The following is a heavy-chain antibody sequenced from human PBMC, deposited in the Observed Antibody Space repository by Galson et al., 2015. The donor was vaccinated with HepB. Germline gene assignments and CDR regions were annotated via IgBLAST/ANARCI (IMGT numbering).Heavy chain of an antibody. J-gene: IGHJ4*02. D-gene: IGHD6-13*01. CDR2: IWYDGSNK. V-gene: IGHV3-33*01. CDR3: ARIIAAGD. Sequence: SLRLSCAASGFTFSSYGMHWVRQAPGKGLEGVAVIWYDGSNKQYADSVKGRFTISRDNSKNTLYLQMNSLRAEDTAVYYCARIIAAGDWGQGTLVTVSS. CDR1: GFTFSSYG.